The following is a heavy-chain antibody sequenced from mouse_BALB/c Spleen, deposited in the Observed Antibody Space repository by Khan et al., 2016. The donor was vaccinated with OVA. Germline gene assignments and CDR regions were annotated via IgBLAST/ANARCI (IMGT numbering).Heavy chain of an antibody. CDR1: GYTFTDYA. CDR2: ISVYYDAT. Sequence: VQLVESGPELVRPGESVKISCTGSGYTFTDYAMHWVKQSPAKSLEWIGVISVYYDATNYNPKFKGKATMKVDKSASTAFMEIARLTSDDTAIYYCARGGQWLRQGGGNSDYWGQGTTLTVSS. J-gene: IGHJ2*01. V-gene: IGHV1S137*01. CDR3: ARGGQWLRQGGGNSDY. D-gene: IGHD2-2*01.